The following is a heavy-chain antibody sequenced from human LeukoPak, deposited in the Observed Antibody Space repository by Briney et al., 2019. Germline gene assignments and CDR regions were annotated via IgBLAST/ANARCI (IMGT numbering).Heavy chain of an antibody. CDR3: AIWCSSTSCLAHYYYYGMDV. V-gene: IGHV4-34*01. J-gene: IGHJ6*02. D-gene: IGHD2-2*01. Sequence: SETLSLTCAVYGGSFSGYYWSWIRQPPGKGLEWIGEINHSGSTNYNPSLKSRVTISVDTSKNQFSLKLSSVTAADTAVYYCAIWCSSTSCLAHYYYYGMDVWGQGTTVTVSS. CDR1: GGSFSGYY. CDR2: INHSGST.